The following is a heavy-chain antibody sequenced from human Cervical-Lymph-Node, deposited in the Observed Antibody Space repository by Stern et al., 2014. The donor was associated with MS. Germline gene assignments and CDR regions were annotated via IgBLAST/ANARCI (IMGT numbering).Heavy chain of an antibody. CDR3: AKHACTGAACPFDL. J-gene: IGHJ4*02. V-gene: IGHV4-39*01. Sequence: QLVESGPGLVKPSETLSLTCAVSGDSISSYTHYWAWIRQPPGKGLEWIGSVYYSGATYYTPSLKSPVTISVDTSKNHFSLGLNSVTAADTAVYYCAKHACTGAACPFDLWGQGTLVTVSS. D-gene: IGHD2-8*02. CDR1: GDSISSYTHY. CDR2: VYYSGAT.